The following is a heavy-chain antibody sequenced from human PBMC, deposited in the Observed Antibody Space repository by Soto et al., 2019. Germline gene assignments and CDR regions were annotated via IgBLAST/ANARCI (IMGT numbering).Heavy chain of an antibody. V-gene: IGHV3-23*01. D-gene: IGHD6-13*01. J-gene: IGHJ5*02. Sequence: GGSLRLSCAASGFTFSSHAMSWVRQAPGKGLEWVSAISGSGGSTYYADSVKGRFTISRDNSKNTLYLQMNSLRAEDTAVYYCAKSRIAAAEYNWFDPWGQGTLVTVSS. CDR3: AKSRIAAAEYNWFDP. CDR2: ISGSGGST. CDR1: GFTFSSHA.